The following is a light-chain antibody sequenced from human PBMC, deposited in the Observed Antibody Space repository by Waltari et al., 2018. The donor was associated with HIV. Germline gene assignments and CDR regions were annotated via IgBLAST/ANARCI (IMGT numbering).Light chain of an antibody. CDR2: QDS. CDR3: QAWDSSSWV. V-gene: IGLV3-1*01. Sequence: SYELTQPPSVSVSPGQTASIPCSGDKLEDKYVCWYQQKQGRSPVLVIYQDSKRPAGVPERCSGSNAGNTATLTISGTQAMDEDDYYCQAWDSSSWVFGGGTKLTVL. CDR1: KLEDKY. J-gene: IGLJ3*02.